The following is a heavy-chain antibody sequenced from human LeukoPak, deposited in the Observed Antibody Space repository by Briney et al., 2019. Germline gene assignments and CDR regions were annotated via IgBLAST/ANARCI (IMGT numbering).Heavy chain of an antibody. CDR1: GFTFSTYW. J-gene: IGHJ4*02. Sequence: GGSLRLSCAASGFTFSTYWMSWVRQAPGKGLEWVANIKQDGSEKYYVDSVKGRFTISRDNAKNSLYLQLSSLRAEDTAMYYCARGTWVDYWGQGTLVTVSS. V-gene: IGHV3-7*01. D-gene: IGHD7-27*01. CDR2: IKQDGSEK. CDR3: ARGTWVDY.